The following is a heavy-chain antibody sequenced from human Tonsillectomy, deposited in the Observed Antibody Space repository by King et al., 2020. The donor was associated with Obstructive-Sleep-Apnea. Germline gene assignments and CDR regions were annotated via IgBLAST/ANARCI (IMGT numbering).Heavy chain of an antibody. CDR2: IFYSGKT. CDR1: GVSISNSDYY. D-gene: IGHD6-6*01. J-gene: IGHJ6*02. V-gene: IGHV4-30-4*01. Sequence: QLQESGAGLVKPSQTLSLTCSVSGVSISNSDYYWSWFRQPPGKGLEWIGCIFYSGKTAYNPSLQSRLTFSLGTSKNQFSLSLTSVTAADTAIYYCARENQRLIHCSYTGCDSKYSGMDVWGQGTTVAVS. CDR3: ARENQRLIHCSYTGCDSKYSGMDV.